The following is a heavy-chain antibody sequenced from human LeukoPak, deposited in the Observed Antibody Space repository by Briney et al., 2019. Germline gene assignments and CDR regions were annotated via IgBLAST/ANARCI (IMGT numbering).Heavy chain of an antibody. V-gene: IGHV3-74*01. CDR3: ARGHYYGMDV. CDR2: INSDGSNT. Sequence: GGSLRLSCAASGFAFSGFWMHWVRQAPGKGLVWVSSINSDGSNTIHAESVKGRVTISRDNAKNTLYLQMNSLRADDTAVYYCARGHYYGMDVWGQGTTVTVSS. CDR1: GFAFSGFW. J-gene: IGHJ6*02.